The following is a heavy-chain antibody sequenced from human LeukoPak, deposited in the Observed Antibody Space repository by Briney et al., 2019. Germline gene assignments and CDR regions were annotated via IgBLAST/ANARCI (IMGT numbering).Heavy chain of an antibody. V-gene: IGHV3-43*01. J-gene: IGHJ4*02. CDR3: AKARGMTRDLFDY. D-gene: IGHD4-11*01. CDR1: GFTFDDYT. Sequence: PGGSLRLSCAASGFTFDDYTMHWVRQAPGKGLEWVSLISWDGGSTYYADSVKGRFTISRDNSKNTLYLQMNDLRAEDTAVYYCAKARGMTRDLFDYWGQGTLVTVSS. CDR2: ISWDGGST.